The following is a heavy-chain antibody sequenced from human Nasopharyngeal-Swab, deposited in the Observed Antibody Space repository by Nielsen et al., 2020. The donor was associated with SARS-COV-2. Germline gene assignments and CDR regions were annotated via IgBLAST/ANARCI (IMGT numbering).Heavy chain of an antibody. J-gene: IGHJ4*02. CDR2: IYYSGST. CDR3: ARSFVTYYDFWSGYHTKRFDY. V-gene: IGHV4-39*01. Sequence: SETLSLTCTVSGGSISSSSYYWGWIRQSPGKGLEWIGSIYYSGSTYYNPSLKSRVTISVDTSENQFSLKLSSVTAADTAVYFCARSFVTYYDFWSGYHTKRFDYWGQGTLVTVSS. CDR1: GGSISSSSYY. D-gene: IGHD3-3*01.